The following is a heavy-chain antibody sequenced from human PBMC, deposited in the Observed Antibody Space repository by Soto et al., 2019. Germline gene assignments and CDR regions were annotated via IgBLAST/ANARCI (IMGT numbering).Heavy chain of an antibody. CDR1: GGSFSGYY. CDR2: INHSGST. Sequence: PSLTCAVYGGSFSGYYWSWIRQPPGKGLEWIGEINHSGSTNYNPSLKSRVTISVDTSKNQFSLKLSSVTAADTAVYYCARVGVEYSSSPAFDYWGQGTLVTVSS. J-gene: IGHJ4*02. D-gene: IGHD6-6*01. V-gene: IGHV4-34*01. CDR3: ARVGVEYSSSPAFDY.